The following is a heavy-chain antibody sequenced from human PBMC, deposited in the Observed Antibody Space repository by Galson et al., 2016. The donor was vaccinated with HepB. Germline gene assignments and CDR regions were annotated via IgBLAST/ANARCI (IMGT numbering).Heavy chain of an antibody. CDR2: ISNSGSTT. V-gene: IGHV3-23*01. CDR3: AKEFVATGAVVGDY. J-gene: IGHJ4*02. D-gene: IGHD2-15*01. Sequence: SLRLSCAASGFTFSTYAMSWVRQAPGKGLEWVSAISNSGSTTYYADSVKGRFTISSDNSKTTLYLQMNSLRVEDTALYYCAKEFVATGAVVGDYWGQGTLVTVSS. CDR1: GFTFSTYA.